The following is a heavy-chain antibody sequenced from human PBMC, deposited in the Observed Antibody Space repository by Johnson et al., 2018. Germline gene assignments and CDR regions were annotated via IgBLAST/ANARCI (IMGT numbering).Heavy chain of an antibody. V-gene: IGHV3-53*01. Sequence: VQLVESGGGLIQPGGSLRLSCAASGFTFSSNYMSWVRQAPGKGLEWVSVIYCGGSTDYADSLKGRFTISRDNSKNKLYLQMNSLRAEDTAVYYWSRGSGSSGWYGYVQHGGQGTLVTVSS. D-gene: IGHD6-19*01. CDR1: GFTFSSNY. CDR2: IYCGGST. J-gene: IGHJ1*01. CDR3: SRGSGSSGWYGYVQH.